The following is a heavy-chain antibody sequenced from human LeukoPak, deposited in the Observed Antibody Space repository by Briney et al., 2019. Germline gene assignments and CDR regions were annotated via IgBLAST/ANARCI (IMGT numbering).Heavy chain of an antibody. CDR3: ARSPSGSYTHFDY. J-gene: IGHJ4*02. V-gene: IGHV3-53*01. CDR1: GFTVSSNY. CDR2: IYGGGST. D-gene: IGHD1-26*01. Sequence: GGSLRLSCAASGFTVSSNYMSWVRQAPGKGLERVSVIYGGGSTYYADSVKGRFTISRDNSKNTLYLQMNSLRAEDTAVYYCARSPSGSYTHFDYRGQGTLVTVSS.